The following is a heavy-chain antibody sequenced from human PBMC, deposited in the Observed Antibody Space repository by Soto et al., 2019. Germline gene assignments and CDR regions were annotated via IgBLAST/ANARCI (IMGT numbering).Heavy chain of an antibody. CDR3: AKDRCSGGSCIQVNWFDP. V-gene: IGHV3-23*01. CDR2: ISGSGGST. Sequence: GVLRLSCAASGFTFSSYAMSWVRQAPGKGLEWVSAISGSGGSTYYADSVKGRFTISRDNSKNTLYLQMNSLRAEDTAVYYCAKDRCSGGSCIQVNWFDPWGQGTLVTVSS. D-gene: IGHD2-15*01. J-gene: IGHJ5*02. CDR1: GFTFSSYA.